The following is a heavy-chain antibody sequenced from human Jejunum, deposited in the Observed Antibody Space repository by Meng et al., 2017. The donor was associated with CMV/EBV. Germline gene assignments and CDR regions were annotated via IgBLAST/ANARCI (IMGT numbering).Heavy chain of an antibody. D-gene: IGHD3-3*01. J-gene: IGHJ4*02. CDR2: IKAKTDGEAK. Sequence: EGELVEVGGGLLKPGVFLRLCCSASGFTFSDAWMSWVRQAQGKGLELAGRIKAKTDGEAKDYAAPVKGRFTLSRDDSKNTAYLQMDSLKTDDTAVYYCTRSKVGDFDYWGQGTLVTVSS. CDR1: GFTFSDAW. V-gene: IGHV3-15*01. CDR3: TRSKVGDFDY.